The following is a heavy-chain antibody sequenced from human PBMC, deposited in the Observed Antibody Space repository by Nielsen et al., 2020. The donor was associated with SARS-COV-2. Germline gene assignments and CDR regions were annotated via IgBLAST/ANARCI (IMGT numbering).Heavy chain of an antibody. CDR1: GASVSRDIG. CDR3: ARGWLRGYFDL. D-gene: IGHD5-12*01. Sequence: SETLSLTCAISGASVSRDIGWNWIRQSPSRGLEWLGRTYYRSKWYNDYAVSVRSRMTINPDTSKNQFSLQLSSVTPEDTAVYYCARGWLRGYFDLWGQGTLVTVSS. CDR2: TYYRSKWYN. V-gene: IGHV6-1*01. J-gene: IGHJ4*02.